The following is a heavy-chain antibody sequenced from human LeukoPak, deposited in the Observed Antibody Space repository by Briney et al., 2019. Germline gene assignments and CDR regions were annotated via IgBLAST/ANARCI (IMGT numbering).Heavy chain of an antibody. CDR1: GFNFGEFW. J-gene: IGHJ6*02. D-gene: IGHD2-15*01. CDR3: ARDVGCSGGSCYSSDYYGMDV. Sequence: PEGSLRLSCAASGFNFGEFWMAWVRQTPGKGLEWVADIKEDGSEKFYVDSVKGRFTISRDNSKNLLDLQMNSLRAEDTAVYYCARDVGCSGGSCYSSDYYGMDVWGQGTTVTVSS. CDR2: IKEDGSEK. V-gene: IGHV3-7*03.